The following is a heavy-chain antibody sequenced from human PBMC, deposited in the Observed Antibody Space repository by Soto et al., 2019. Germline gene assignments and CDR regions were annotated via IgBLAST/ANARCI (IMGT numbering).Heavy chain of an antibody. V-gene: IGHV3-73*01. CDR3: TRRKDYYYYGMDV. Sequence: AGSLRLSCAASRFTVSCSAMRWVRQASGKGLEWVGRIRSKANSYATAYAASVKGRFTISRDDSKNTAYLQMNSLKTEDTAVYYCTRRKDYYYYGMDVWGQGTTVTVSS. CDR1: RFTVSCSA. CDR2: IRSKANSYAT. J-gene: IGHJ6*02.